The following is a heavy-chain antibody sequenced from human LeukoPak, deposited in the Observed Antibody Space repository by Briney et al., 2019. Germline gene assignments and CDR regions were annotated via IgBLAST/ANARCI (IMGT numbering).Heavy chain of an antibody. CDR3: ARDGWSLDSWRDYYNGY. D-gene: IGHD3-3*01. J-gene: IGHJ4*02. Sequence: GASVKVSCKASGYTFTSYGISWVRQAPGQGLEWMGWISAYNGHTQSAQKVQGRVTMTTDTSTNTAYMELRSLRSDDTAVYYCARDGWSLDSWRDYYNGYWGQGTLVTVSS. CDR2: ISAYNGHT. CDR1: GYTFTSYG. V-gene: IGHV1-18*01.